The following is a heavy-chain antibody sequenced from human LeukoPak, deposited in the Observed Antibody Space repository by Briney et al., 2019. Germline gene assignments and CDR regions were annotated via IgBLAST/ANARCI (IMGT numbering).Heavy chain of an antibody. D-gene: IGHD3-22*01. J-gene: IGHJ4*02. CDR2: IYHSGST. CDR3: ARGKTYYYGSSGYYDSYYFDY. Sequence: PSETLSLTCTVSGGSISSSAYYWDRIRQPPGKGLEWIGSIYHSGSTYYNPSLKSRVTISVDTSKNQFSLKLSSVTAADTAVYYCARGKTYYYGSSGYYDSYYFDYWGQGTLVTVSS. V-gene: IGHV4-39*07. CDR1: GGSISSSAYY.